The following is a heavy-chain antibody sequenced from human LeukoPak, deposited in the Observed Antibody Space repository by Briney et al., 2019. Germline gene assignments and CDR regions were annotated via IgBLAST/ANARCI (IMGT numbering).Heavy chain of an antibody. CDR3: ARPYNWNYGDGMDV. V-gene: IGHV1-69*04. D-gene: IGHD1-7*01. CDR1: GGTFRSYA. Sequence: SVKVSCEASGGTFRSYAISWVRQAPGQGLEWMGRIIPIFGIANYAQKFQGRVTITADKSTSTAYMELSSLRSEDTAVYYCARPYNWNYGDGMDVWGQGTTVTVSS. J-gene: IGHJ6*02. CDR2: IIPIFGIA.